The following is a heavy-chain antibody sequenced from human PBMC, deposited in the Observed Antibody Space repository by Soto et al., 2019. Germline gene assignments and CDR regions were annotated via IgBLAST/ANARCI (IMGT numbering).Heavy chain of an antibody. CDR2: IDPSVSFT. Sequence: GESLKISCEASGYTFTNFWISWVRQLPGKGLEWMGRIDPSVSFTNYSPSFQGHVTISTDESFSTAYLQWSSLKVSDSAMYYCAGSHVRRVIIEYWGQGALVTVSP. CDR1: GYTFTNFW. CDR3: AGSHVRRVIIEY. V-gene: IGHV5-10-1*01. D-gene: IGHD3-10*02. J-gene: IGHJ4*02.